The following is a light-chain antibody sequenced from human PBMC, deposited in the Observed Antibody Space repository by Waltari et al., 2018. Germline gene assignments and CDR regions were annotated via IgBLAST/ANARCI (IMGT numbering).Light chain of an antibody. CDR3: QQRSDWPFT. J-gene: IGKJ2*01. Sequence: DIVLTQSPATLSLSPGERATPSCRASQSVSSSLAWYQQKPGQAPRLLIYDASKRATGNPARFSGSGSGTDFTLTIGGLEPEDFAVYYCQQRSDWPFTFGQGTKLEI. CDR2: DAS. V-gene: IGKV3-11*01. CDR1: QSVSSS.